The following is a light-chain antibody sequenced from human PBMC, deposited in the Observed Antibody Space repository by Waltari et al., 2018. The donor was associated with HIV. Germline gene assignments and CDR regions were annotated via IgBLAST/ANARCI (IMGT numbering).Light chain of an antibody. CDR3: QAWDNSALWV. J-gene: IGLJ1*01. CDR2: QHT. Sequence: SYEVTQSPSVSVSPGQTATITCSGDELGDKYVCWYQQKPGQSPVLVIYQHTKRPPGTHWRFSGSKSGTTATLTISGTQAMDEADYYCQAWDNSALWVFGSGTKVTVL. V-gene: IGLV3-1*01. CDR1: ELGDKY.